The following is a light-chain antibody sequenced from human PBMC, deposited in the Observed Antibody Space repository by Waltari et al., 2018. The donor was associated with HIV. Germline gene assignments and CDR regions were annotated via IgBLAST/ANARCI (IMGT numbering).Light chain of an antibody. CDR2: RTN. J-gene: IGLJ3*02. Sequence: QSVLNQPPSASGTPGPRVPIPCSGSHSNIGSHYLYWYQQLPGTAPKVPIYRTNQRSSGVPDRFSGSKSGTSASLAISGLRSEDEADYYCAAWDDSLSGPVFGGGTKLTVL. V-gene: IGLV1-47*01. CDR3: AAWDDSLSGPV. CDR1: HSNIGSHY.